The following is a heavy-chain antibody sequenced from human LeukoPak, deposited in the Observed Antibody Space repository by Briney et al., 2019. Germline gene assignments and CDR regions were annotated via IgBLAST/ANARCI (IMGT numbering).Heavy chain of an antibody. CDR3: ARDSSGSYRAYYMDV. CDR1: RFTFSNYA. V-gene: IGHV3-23*01. D-gene: IGHD1-26*01. CDR2: IRDSAYRT. J-gene: IGHJ6*03. Sequence: GGSLRLSCAASRFTFSNYAMSWVRQAPGKGLEWVSSIRDSAYRTYYADSVKGRFTISRDNAKNTLHLQMNSLRAEDTAVYYCARDSSGSYRAYYMDVWGKGTTVTISS.